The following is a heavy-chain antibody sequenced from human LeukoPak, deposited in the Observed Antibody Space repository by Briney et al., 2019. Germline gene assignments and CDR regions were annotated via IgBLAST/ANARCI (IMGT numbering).Heavy chain of an antibody. Sequence: PGGSLRLSCSASGFNFNTYTLTWVRQAPGKRPEWLSAITGGHGATYYADSVTGRFTISRDYSRNTVYLHMSALRAEDTAVYYCARDRSTDAISEYWDQGTLVAVSS. CDR1: GFNFNTYT. D-gene: IGHD1-1*01. V-gene: IGHV3-23*01. CDR2: ITGGHGAT. J-gene: IGHJ4*02. CDR3: ARDRSTDAISEY.